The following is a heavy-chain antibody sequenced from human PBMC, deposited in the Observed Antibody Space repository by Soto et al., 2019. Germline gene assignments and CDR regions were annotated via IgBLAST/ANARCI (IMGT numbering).Heavy chain of an antibody. Sequence: EVQLVESGGQLMQRGVSLTLSCAASGFTVRTSAMSWVRQVPGKGLEWVAGVQSASNKYYADYVKGRFTISRDTSQNTLYLRLTSLRVDDTAFYYCVRENGNSNAYYFDSWGQGTLVTVSS. D-gene: IGHD2-8*01. J-gene: IGHJ4*02. CDR2: VQSASNK. CDR1: GFTVRTSA. CDR3: VRENGNSNAYYFDS. V-gene: IGHV3-53*01.